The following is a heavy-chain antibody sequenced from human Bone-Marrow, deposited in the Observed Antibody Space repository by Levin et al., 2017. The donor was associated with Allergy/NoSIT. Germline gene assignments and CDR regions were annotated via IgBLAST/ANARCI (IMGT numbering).Heavy chain of an antibody. V-gene: IGHV3-74*01. Sequence: GGSLRLSCVASEFPFSTYWMHWVRQAPGKGLVWVSRINSHGSNKDYADSVRGRFTISRDNDKNTMYLQMKSLRDEDTAVYYCAREVLPHGAFDLWGQGTMVTVSS. CDR3: AREVLPHGAFDL. J-gene: IGHJ3*01. D-gene: IGHD3-10*01. CDR2: INSHGSNK. CDR1: EFPFSTYW.